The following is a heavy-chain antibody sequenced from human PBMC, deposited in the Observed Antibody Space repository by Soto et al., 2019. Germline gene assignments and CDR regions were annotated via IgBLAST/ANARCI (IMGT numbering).Heavy chain of an antibody. CDR2: ISAYNGNT. CDR3: ARRGTPIDY. J-gene: IGHJ4*02. V-gene: IGHV1-18*01. D-gene: IGHD3-16*01. Sequence: ASVKVSCKASGYTFTNFGISWGRQAPGQGLEWMGWISAYNGNTNYAQKFQGRVTMTTDTSTSTAYMEVRSLRFDDTAVYYCARRGTPIDYWGQGTLVTVSS. CDR1: GYTFTNFG.